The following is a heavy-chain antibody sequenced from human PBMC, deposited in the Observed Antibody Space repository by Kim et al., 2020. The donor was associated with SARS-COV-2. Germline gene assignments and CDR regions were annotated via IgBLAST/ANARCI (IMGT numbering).Heavy chain of an antibody. D-gene: IGHD2-2*01. CDR2: INHSGST. CDR3: ARKDIVVVPAALNWFDP. Sequence: SETLSLTCAVYGGSFSGYYWSWIRQPPGKGLEWIGEINHSGSTNYNPSLKSRVTISVDTSKNQFSLKLSSVTAADTAVYYCARKDIVVVPAALNWFDPWG. V-gene: IGHV4-34*01. J-gene: IGHJ5*02. CDR1: GGSFSGYY.